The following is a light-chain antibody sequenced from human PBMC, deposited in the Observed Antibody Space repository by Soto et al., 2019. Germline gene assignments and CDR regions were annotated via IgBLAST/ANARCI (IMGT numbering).Light chain of an antibody. V-gene: IGKV1-27*01. J-gene: IGKJ3*01. CDR1: QGIRNY. CDR2: AAS. Sequence: DIQMTQSPSSLSAAVGDRVTITCRASQGIRNYLAWYQQKPGKVPKLLIYAASTLQSGVPSLFSGGGSGTDFTLTISSLQPEDVATYYCQHYKSASFTFGPGTRVDVK. CDR3: QHYKSASFT.